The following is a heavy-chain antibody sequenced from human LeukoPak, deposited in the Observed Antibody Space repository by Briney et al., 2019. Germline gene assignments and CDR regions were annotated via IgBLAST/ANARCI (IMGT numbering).Heavy chain of an antibody. Sequence: SETLSLTCTVSGGSISSYYWSWIRQPPGKGLEWIGYIYYSGSTNYNPSLKSRVTISVDTSKNQLSLKLSSVTAADTAVYYCARDRSYYDSSGYYYVGSFDIWGQGTMVTVSS. D-gene: IGHD3-22*01. CDR3: ARDRSYYDSSGYYYVGSFDI. CDR2: IYYSGST. V-gene: IGHV4-59*01. J-gene: IGHJ3*02. CDR1: GGSISSYY.